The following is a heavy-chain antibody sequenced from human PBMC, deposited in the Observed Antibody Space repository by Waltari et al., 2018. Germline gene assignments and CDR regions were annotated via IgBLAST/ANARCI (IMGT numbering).Heavy chain of an antibody. Sequence: QVQLVQSGAEVKKPGSSVKVSCKASGGTFSSYAISWVRQAPGQGLEWMGGIIPIFGTANDAQKFQGRVTITTDESTSTAYMELSSLRSEDTAVYYCARGMEVATIQHGEYYYYGMDVWGQGTTVTVSS. V-gene: IGHV1-69*05. CDR2: IIPIFGTA. CDR1: GGTFSSYA. D-gene: IGHD5-12*01. CDR3: ARGMEVATIQHGEYYYYGMDV. J-gene: IGHJ6*02.